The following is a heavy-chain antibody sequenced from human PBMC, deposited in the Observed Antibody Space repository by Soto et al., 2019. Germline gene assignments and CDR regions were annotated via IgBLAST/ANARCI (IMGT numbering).Heavy chain of an antibody. CDR3: ARYSPSGYPPANWFDP. V-gene: IGHV1-69*13. Sequence: SVKSSCKASGGTFSSYAISWVRQAPGQGLEWMGGIIPIFGTANYAQKFQGRVTITADESTSTAYMELSSLRSEDTAVYYCARYSPSGYPPANWFDPWGQGTLVTVSS. D-gene: IGHD3-22*01. CDR1: GGTFSSYA. CDR2: IIPIFGTA. J-gene: IGHJ5*02.